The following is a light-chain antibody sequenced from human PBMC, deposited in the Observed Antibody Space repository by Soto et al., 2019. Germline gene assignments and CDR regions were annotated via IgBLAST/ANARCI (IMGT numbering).Light chain of an antibody. CDR1: QSVTSY. V-gene: IGKV3-11*01. CDR3: QQRSDWPLT. Sequence: EIVLTQSPATLSLSPGERATLSCRASQSVTSYLAWYQQKPGQAPRLLIYDVSNRASGIPARFSGSGSETDFTLTISRLEPEDFAVYYCQQRSDWPLTFGQGTRLEIK. J-gene: IGKJ5*01. CDR2: DVS.